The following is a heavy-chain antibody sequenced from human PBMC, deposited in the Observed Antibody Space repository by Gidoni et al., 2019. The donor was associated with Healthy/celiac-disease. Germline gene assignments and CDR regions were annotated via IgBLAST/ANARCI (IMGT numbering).Heavy chain of an antibody. CDR3: AIIHPADYYGSDSQPEAFDY. CDR2: IYTGDSDT. CDR1: GDRFTSYW. V-gene: IGHV5-51*03. J-gene: IGHJ4*02. D-gene: IGHD3-10*01. Sequence: EVQQEQSGAEVKKPGESLKISCKGYGDRFTSYWTGAVRQMTGKGLEWMGIIYTGDSDTRNSPSFQSQVYISADKSISTAYLQWSILKASDTAMYYCAIIHPADYYGSDSQPEAFDYWGQGTLVTVSS.